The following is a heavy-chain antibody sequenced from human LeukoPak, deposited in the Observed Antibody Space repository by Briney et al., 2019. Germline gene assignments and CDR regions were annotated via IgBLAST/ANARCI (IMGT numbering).Heavy chain of an antibody. CDR1: GFTLNSDA. V-gene: IGHV3-11*06. CDR2: ISSSSGYT. Sequence: PGGSLRLSCAASGFTLNSDAMSWVRQAPGKGVEWVSYISSSSGYTNYADSVKGRFTISRDNAKNSLYLQMNSLTAEDTAVYYCARDGYGDYFFDYWGQGTLVTVSS. CDR3: ARDGYGDYFFDY. D-gene: IGHD4-17*01. J-gene: IGHJ4*02.